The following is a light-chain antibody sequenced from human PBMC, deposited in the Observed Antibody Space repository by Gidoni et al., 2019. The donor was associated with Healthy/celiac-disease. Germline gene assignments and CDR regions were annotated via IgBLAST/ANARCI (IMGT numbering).Light chain of an antibody. CDR1: SSDVGGYNY. CDR2: EVS. V-gene: IGLV2-14*01. CDR3: SSYTSSSTPV. J-gene: IGLJ2*01. Sequence: QSALTQPASVSGSPGQAITISCTGTSSDVGGYNYVSWYQQHPGKAPKLMIYEVSNRPSGVSNRFSGSTPGNTASLTISGLQAEDEADYYCSSYTSSSTPVFGGGTKLTVL.